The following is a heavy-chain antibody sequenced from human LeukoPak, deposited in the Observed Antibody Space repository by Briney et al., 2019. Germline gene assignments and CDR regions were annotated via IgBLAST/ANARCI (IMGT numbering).Heavy chain of an antibody. Sequence: PGGSLRLSCAASGFTFSNYWIAWVRQAPGKGPEWVANINLDGSQKYYVDSVKGRFTISRDNAKNSLYLQMNSLRAEDTAVYYCARDVEEYYFDYWGQGTLVTVSS. J-gene: IGHJ4*02. CDR1: GFTFSNYW. V-gene: IGHV3-7*01. CDR2: INLDGSQK. CDR3: ARDVEEYYFDY.